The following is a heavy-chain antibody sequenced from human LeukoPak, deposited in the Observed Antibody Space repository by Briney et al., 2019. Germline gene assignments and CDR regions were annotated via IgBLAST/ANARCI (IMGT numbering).Heavy chain of an antibody. V-gene: IGHV1-24*01. CDR3: AAGNVDTAFFFDY. J-gene: IGHJ4*02. CDR1: RSTLTKLS. Sequence: ASVKVSCKVSRSTLTKLSMHWVRQAPGQGLQWMGGFDPDDGETIYAPKFKGRVTLTEDTSTDTAYMELRSLRSEDTALYYCAAGNVDTAFFFDYWGQGTLVTVSS. CDR2: FDPDDGET. D-gene: IGHD5-18*01.